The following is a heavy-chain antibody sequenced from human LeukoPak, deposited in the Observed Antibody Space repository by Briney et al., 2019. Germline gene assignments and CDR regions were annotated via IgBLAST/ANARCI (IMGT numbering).Heavy chain of an antibody. Sequence: SETLSLTCAVYGGSFSDYYWSWIRQPPGKGLEWIGEINHSGSTNYIPSRKSRVTISVDTSKNQFSLKLSSVTAADTAVYYCARVPLYNSSGYYKNYFDYWGQGTLVTVSS. V-gene: IGHV4-34*01. D-gene: IGHD3-22*01. CDR1: GGSFSDYY. CDR2: INHSGST. CDR3: ARVPLYNSSGYYKNYFDY. J-gene: IGHJ4*02.